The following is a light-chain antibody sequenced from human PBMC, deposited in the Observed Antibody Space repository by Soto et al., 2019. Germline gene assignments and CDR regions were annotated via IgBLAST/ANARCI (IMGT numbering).Light chain of an antibody. J-gene: IGLJ2*01. CDR3: GTWDSSLSAVI. CDR1: GSNIGSNY. V-gene: IGLV1-51*01. CDR2: YND. Sequence: QSVLTQPPSVSVAPGQKVTISCSGSGSNIGSNYVSWYQQLPGTAPKLLIYYNDKRPSGIPDRFSASKSGTSGTLGITGLQAGDEADYYCGTWDSSLSAVIFGGGTKLTVL.